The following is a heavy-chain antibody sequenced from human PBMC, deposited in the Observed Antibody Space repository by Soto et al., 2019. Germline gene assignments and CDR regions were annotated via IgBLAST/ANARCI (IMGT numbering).Heavy chain of an antibody. CDR1: GYTFTNHG. V-gene: IGHV1-18*04. CDR2: INPYNANT. J-gene: IGHJ3*02. Sequence: ASVKVSCKTSGYTFTNHGINWVRQAPGQGLEWMGWINPYNANTNYAQKLQGRVTMTTDTSTTTAYMDPRSLTSDDTAVYYCARDRVAGIWGDALDIWGQGTVVTVSS. CDR3: ARDRVAGIWGDALDI. D-gene: IGHD3-16*01.